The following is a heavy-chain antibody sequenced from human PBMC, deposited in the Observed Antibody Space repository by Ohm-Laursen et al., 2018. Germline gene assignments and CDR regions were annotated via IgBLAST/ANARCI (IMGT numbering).Heavy chain of an antibody. V-gene: IGHV3-30*03. Sequence: SLRLSCAASGFTFSSYGMHWVRQAPGKGLEWMAGISKDGSNTYYGHSVEGRFTISRDNSMNTLYLQMNSLRPEDTAVYYCARARPPTYYYGMDVWGQGTTVTVSS. CDR3: ARARPPTYYYGMDV. CDR2: ISKDGSNT. CDR1: GFTFSSYG. J-gene: IGHJ6*02. D-gene: IGHD6-6*01.